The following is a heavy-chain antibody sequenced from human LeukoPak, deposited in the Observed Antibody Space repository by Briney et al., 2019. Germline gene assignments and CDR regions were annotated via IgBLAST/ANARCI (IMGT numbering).Heavy chain of an antibody. CDR1: GFTFSSYG. J-gene: IGHJ5*02. Sequence: GGSLRLSCAASGFTFSSYGMHWVRQAPGKGLEWVAFIRYDGSNKYYADSVKGRFTISRDNSKNTLYLQMNSLRAEDTAVYYSIRNLYSSSSEGSWREWFDPWGQGTLVTVSS. D-gene: IGHD6-6*01. CDR3: IRNLYSSSSEGSWREWFDP. CDR2: IRYDGSNK. V-gene: IGHV3-30*02.